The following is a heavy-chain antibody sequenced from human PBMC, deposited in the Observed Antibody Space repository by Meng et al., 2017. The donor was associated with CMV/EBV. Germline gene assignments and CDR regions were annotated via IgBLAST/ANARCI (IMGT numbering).Heavy chain of an antibody. CDR2: ISGYNDNT. Sequence: QDQLVQSGAEVRKPGASVKVFCKASGYTFTHHGISWVRQAPGQGLEWMGWISGYNDNTKYARHLQGRVTMTTDTSTNTAYMELRSLRSDDTAIYYCARDTMMIMSFDHWGPGTLVTVSS. V-gene: IGHV1-18*01. D-gene: IGHD3-22*01. CDR3: ARDTMMIMSFDH. CDR1: GYTFTHHG. J-gene: IGHJ4*02.